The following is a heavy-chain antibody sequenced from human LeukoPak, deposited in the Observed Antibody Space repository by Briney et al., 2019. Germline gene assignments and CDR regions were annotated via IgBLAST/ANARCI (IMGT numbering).Heavy chain of an antibody. CDR2: INHSGST. D-gene: IGHD3-3*01. J-gene: IGHJ3*02. CDR1: GGSFSGYY. V-gene: IGHV4-34*01. CDR3: ASSSDLDAFDI. Sequence: SETLSLTCAVYGGSFSGYYWSWIRQPPGKGLEWIGEINHSGSTNYNPSLKSRVTISVDTSKNQFSLKLSSVTAADTAVYYCASSSDLDAFDIWGQGTMVTVSS.